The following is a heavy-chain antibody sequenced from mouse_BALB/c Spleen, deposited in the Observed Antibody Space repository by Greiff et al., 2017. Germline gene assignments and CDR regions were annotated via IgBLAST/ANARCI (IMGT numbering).Heavy chain of an antibody. D-gene: IGHD2-10*01. V-gene: IGHV5-6-5*01. CDR3: ARAYYGNNAGAMDY. CDR1: GFTFSSYA. Sequence: EVKLVESGGGLVKPGGSLKLSCAASGFTFSSYAMSWVRQTPEKRLEWVASISSGGSTYYPDSVKGRFTISRDNARYILYLQMSSLRSEDTAMYYCARAYYGNNAGAMDYWGQGTSVTVSS. CDR2: ISSGGST. J-gene: IGHJ4*01.